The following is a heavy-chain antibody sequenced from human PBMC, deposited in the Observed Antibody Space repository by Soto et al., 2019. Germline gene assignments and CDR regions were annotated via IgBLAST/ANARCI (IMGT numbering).Heavy chain of an antibody. J-gene: IGHJ4*02. CDR1: GYTFTSYY. CDR3: ARDSYSSSWYKRGNTYYFDY. V-gene: IGHV1-46*01. CDR2: INPSGGST. D-gene: IGHD6-13*01. Sequence: ASVKVSCKASGYTFTSYYMHWVRQAPGQGLEWMGIINPSGGSTSYAQKFQGRVTMTRDTSTSTVYMELSSLRSEDTAVYYCARDSYSSSWYKRGNTYYFDYWGQGTLVTVSS.